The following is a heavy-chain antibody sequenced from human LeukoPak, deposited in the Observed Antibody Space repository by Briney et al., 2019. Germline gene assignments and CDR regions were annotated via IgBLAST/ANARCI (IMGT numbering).Heavy chain of an antibody. J-gene: IGHJ4*02. D-gene: IGHD6-19*01. CDR3: ARVGWLAKLLVY. V-gene: IGHV1-2*02. CDR2: IHPNSGGT. Sequence: WIHPNSGGTNYAQRFQGRVTMTRDTSISTAYMELSSLRSEDTAVYYCARVGWLAKLLVYWGQGTLVTVSS.